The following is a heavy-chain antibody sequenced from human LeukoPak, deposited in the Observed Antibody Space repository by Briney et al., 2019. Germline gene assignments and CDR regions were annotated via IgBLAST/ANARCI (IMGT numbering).Heavy chain of an antibody. CDR1: GFTFSNYS. Sequence: PGGSLRHSLAGSGFTFSNYSMNWDRQAAGKGLEGVSSINSSSSYLYYADAGKGRFTISRDNSKNTVYLQMNNLRAEDTAIYYYARGSSAFYYLDYWGQGTLVTVSS. CDR3: ARGSSAFYYLDY. V-gene: IGHV3-21*04. D-gene: IGHD6-13*01. CDR2: INSSSSYL. J-gene: IGHJ4*02.